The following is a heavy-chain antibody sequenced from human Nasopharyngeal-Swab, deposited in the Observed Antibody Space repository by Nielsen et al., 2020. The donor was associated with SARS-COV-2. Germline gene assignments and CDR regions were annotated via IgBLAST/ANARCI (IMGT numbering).Heavy chain of an antibody. D-gene: IGHD6-13*01. CDR2: TSSRSGDI. Sequence: WIRQPPGKGLEWVSSTSSRSGDISYTDSVKGRFSISRDNAKNSLYLQMNSVRVEDTAVYYCARDLEGIFDHWGQGALVTVSS. V-gene: IGHV3-21*01. J-gene: IGHJ4*02. CDR3: ARDLEGIFDH.